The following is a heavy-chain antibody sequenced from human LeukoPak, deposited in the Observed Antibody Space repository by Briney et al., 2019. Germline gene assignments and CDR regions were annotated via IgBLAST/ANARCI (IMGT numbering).Heavy chain of an antibody. D-gene: IGHD3-22*01. CDR3: ARDSNFMYDSSGLADY. J-gene: IGHJ4*02. CDR1: GGTFSSYA. CDR2: IIPILGIA. Sequence: SVKVSCKASGGTFSSYAISWVRQAPGQGLEWMGRIIPILGIANYAQKFQGRVTITADKSTSTAYMELSSLRSEDTAVYYCARDSNFMYDSSGLADYWGQGTLVTVSS. V-gene: IGHV1-69*04.